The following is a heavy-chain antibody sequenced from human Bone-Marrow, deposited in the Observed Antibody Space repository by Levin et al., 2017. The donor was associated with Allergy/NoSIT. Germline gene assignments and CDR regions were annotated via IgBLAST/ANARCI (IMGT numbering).Heavy chain of an antibody. V-gene: IGHV4-59*01. D-gene: IGHD5-12*01. CDR3: ARDCLKGSAVDKKGAFDI. Sequence: SETLSLTCTVSGGSISSYYWSWIRQPPGKGLEWIGYIYYSGSTNYNPSLKSRVTISVDTSKNQFSLKLSSVTAADTAVYYCARDCLKGSAVDKKGAFDIWGQGTMVTVSS. CDR1: GGSISSYY. J-gene: IGHJ3*02. CDR2: IYYSGST.